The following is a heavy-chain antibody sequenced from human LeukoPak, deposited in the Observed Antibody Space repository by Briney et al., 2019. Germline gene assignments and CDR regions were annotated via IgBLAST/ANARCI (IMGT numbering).Heavy chain of an antibody. V-gene: IGHV4-39*01. CDR3: ARTGGYMVWGVQNWFDP. CDR2: GST. CDR1: GGSISSSSYY. Sequence: SETLSLTCTVSGGSISSSSYYWGWIRQPPGKGLEWIGSGSTYYNPSLKSRVTISVDTSRNQFSLKLSSVTAADTAVYYCARTGGYMVWGVQNWFDPWGQGALVTVSS. J-gene: IGHJ5*02. D-gene: IGHD3-10*01.